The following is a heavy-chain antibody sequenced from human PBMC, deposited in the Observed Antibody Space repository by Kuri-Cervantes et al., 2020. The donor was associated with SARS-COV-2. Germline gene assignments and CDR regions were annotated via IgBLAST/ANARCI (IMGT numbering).Heavy chain of an antibody. CDR2: IRSKANSYAT. J-gene: IGHJ4*02. CDR1: GFTFSGSA. Sequence: GGSLRLSCAASGFTFSGSAMHWVRQASGKGLEWVGRIRSKANSYATAYAASVKGRFTISRDDSKNTAHLQMNSLRVEDTAVYYCARDVGYCTNDVCQSRDFDYWGQGTLVTVSS. CDR3: ARDVGYCTNDVCQSRDFDY. V-gene: IGHV3-73*01. D-gene: IGHD2-8*01.